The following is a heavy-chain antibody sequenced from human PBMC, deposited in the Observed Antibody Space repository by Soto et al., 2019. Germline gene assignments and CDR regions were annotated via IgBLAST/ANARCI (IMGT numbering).Heavy chain of an antibody. CDR2: INHSGST. Sequence: PSETLSLTCAVYGGSFSGYYWSWIRQPPGKGLEWIGEINHSGSTNYNPSLKSRVTISVDTSKNQFSLKLSSVTAADTAVYYCARGDTMIVVVTLDAFDIWGQGTMVTVSS. CDR3: ARGDTMIVVVTLDAFDI. J-gene: IGHJ3*02. V-gene: IGHV4-34*01. CDR1: GGSFSGYY. D-gene: IGHD3-22*01.